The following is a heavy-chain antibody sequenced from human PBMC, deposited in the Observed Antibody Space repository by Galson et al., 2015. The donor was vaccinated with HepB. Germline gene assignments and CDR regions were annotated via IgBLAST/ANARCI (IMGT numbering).Heavy chain of an antibody. Sequence: SLRLSCAASGFTFSSYSMNWVRQAPGKGLEWVSSISSSSSYIYYADSVKGRFTISRDNAKNSLYLQMNSLRAEDTAVHYCARDMYSSSSRWFDPWGQGTLVTVSS. J-gene: IGHJ5*02. CDR3: ARDMYSSSSRWFDP. D-gene: IGHD6-6*01. V-gene: IGHV3-21*01. CDR1: GFTFSSYS. CDR2: ISSSSSYI.